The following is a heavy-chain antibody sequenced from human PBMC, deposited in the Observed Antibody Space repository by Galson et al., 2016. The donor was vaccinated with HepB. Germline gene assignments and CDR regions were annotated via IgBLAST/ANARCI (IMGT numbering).Heavy chain of an antibody. V-gene: IGHV3-23*01. CDR3: AKQSPGRTGVPPYYYYYYGIDV. D-gene: IGHD1-1*01. Sequence: SLRLSCAASGFTFSSYAMSWVRQAPGKGLEWVSAMSGNGGTTYYADSVKGCFTILRDNSKNTVYLQVNSLRAEDTAVYFCAKQSPGRTGVPPYYYYYYGIDVWGPGTTVTVSS. CDR2: MSGNGGTT. J-gene: IGHJ6*02. CDR1: GFTFSSYA.